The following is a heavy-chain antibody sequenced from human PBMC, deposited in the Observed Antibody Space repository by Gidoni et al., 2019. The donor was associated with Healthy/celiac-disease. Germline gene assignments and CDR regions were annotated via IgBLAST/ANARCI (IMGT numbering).Heavy chain of an antibody. Sequence: EVQLVQSGAEVKRPGESLKISCRASGYSFTTYWIGWARQMPGKGLEWMGIIYPGDSNTRYSPSFQGQVTISADKSITTAYLQWSSLKASDTAMYYCAASVAVAGTLGNWGQGTLVTVSS. CDR2: IYPGDSNT. CDR3: AASVAVAGTLGN. J-gene: IGHJ4*02. V-gene: IGHV5-51*01. CDR1: GYSFTTYW. D-gene: IGHD6-19*01.